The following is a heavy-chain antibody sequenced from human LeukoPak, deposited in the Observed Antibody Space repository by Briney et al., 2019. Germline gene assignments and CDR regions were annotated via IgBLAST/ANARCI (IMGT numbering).Heavy chain of an antibody. Sequence: GGSLRLSPAASGFTLSIYAMSWVRQAPGKGLEWVSSISASAGTTYYADSVKGRFAISRHNSKSTLYLQMKGLRAEDTAIYYCAKSRDGYRPYYFDFWGQGTLATVSS. CDR3: AKSRDGYRPYYFDF. V-gene: IGHV3-23*01. J-gene: IGHJ4*02. CDR1: GFTLSIYA. D-gene: IGHD5-24*01. CDR2: ISASAGTT.